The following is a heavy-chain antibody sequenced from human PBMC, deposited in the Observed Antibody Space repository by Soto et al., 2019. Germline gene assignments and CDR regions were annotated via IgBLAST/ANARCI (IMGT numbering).Heavy chain of an antibody. Sequence: QVHLVQSGAEVKKPGASVKVSCKSSGYTFTSYGITWVRQAPGQGLEWMGWISAHNGNTDYAQKLKGRVIVTRDTSTSTAYMELRSLRYDDTAVYYFAIGRYGYYLGKGDLVTVSS. J-gene: IGHJ4*02. CDR2: ISAHNGNT. V-gene: IGHV1-18*01. D-gene: IGHD1-1*01. CDR3: AIGRYGYY. CDR1: GYTFTSYG.